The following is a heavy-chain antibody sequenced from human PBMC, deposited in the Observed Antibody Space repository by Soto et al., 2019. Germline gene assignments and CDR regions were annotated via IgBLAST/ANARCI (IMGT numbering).Heavy chain of an antibody. D-gene: IGHD6-13*01. CDR1: GYTFTGYY. Sequence: VASVKVSCKTSGYTFTGYYMHWVRQAPGQGLEWMGWINPNSGGTNYAQEFQGRVTMTRDTSISTTYMELSSLRSDDTAVYFCASTIIAAAGTPYFDYWGQGALVTVSS. CDR2: INPNSGGT. V-gene: IGHV1-2*02. CDR3: ASTIIAAAGTPYFDY. J-gene: IGHJ4*02.